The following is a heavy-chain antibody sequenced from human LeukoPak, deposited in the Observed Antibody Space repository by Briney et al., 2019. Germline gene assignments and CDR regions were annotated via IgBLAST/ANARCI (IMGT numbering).Heavy chain of an antibody. J-gene: IGHJ3*02. Sequence: GGSLRLSCAASGFTFSRSWIGWVRQAPGKALEWVSYISDSAMTIHYADSVKGRFTISRDNAKNSLFLQMNSLRDEDTAVYYCTRDLLTGDLDEVFDIWGQGTMVTVSS. CDR3: TRDLLTGDLDEVFDI. CDR2: ISDSAMTI. D-gene: IGHD3-9*01. V-gene: IGHV3-48*02. CDR1: GFTFSRSW.